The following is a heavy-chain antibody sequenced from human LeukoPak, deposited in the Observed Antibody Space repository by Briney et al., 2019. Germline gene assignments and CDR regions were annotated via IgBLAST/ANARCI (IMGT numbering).Heavy chain of an antibody. J-gene: IGHJ6*02. CDR1: GYTFTSYD. CDR3: ARGYSSGWYSGYYYYYGMDV. V-gene: IGHV1-8*01. D-gene: IGHD6-19*01. CDR2: MNPNSGNT. Sequence: ASVKVSCKASGYTFTSYDINWVRQATGQGPEWMGWMNPNSGNTGYAQKFQGRVTMTRNTSISTAYMELSSLRSEDTAVYYCARGYSSGWYSGYYYYYGMDVWGQGTTVTVSS.